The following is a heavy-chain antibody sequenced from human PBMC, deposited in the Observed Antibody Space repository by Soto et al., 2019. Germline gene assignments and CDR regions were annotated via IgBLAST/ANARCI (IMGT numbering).Heavy chain of an antibody. V-gene: IGHV4-39*01. CDR2: IYYSGST. CDR3: ARRVVDYAFWSGYYRRYFDY. D-gene: IGHD3-3*01. J-gene: IGHJ4*02. CDR1: GGSISSSSYY. Sequence: SETLSLTCTVSGGSISSSSYYWGWIRQPPGKGLEWIGSIYYSGSTYYNPSLKSRVTISVDTSKNQFSLKLSSVTAADTAVYYCARRVVDYAFWSGYYRRYFDYWGQGTLVTVYS.